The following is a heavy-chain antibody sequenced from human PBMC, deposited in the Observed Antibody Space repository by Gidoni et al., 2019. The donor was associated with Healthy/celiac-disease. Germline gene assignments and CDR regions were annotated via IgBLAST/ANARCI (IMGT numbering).Heavy chain of an antibody. CDR3: AKDMVPIVGARENAFDI. D-gene: IGHD1-26*01. J-gene: IGHJ3*02. V-gene: IGHV3-9*01. CDR2: ISWNSGSI. CDR1: GFPFDDYA. Sequence: EVQLVESGGGLVQPGRSLSISCAASGFPFDDYAMHWVRQAPGKGLEWVSGISWNSGSIGYADSVKGRFTISRDNAKNSLYLQMNSLRAEDTALYYCAKDMVPIVGARENAFDIWGQGTMVTVSS.